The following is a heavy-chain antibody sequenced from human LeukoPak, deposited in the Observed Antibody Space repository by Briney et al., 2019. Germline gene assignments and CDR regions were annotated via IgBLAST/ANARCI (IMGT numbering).Heavy chain of an antibody. J-gene: IGHJ4*02. D-gene: IGHD3-10*01. Sequence: GRSLRLSCAASGFTFDDYAMHWVRQAPGKGLEWVSGISWNSGCIGYADSVKGRLTISRDNAKNSLYLQMNSLRAEDMALYYCAKAAYYYGSGSYYYFDYWGQGTLVTVSS. V-gene: IGHV3-9*03. CDR2: ISWNSGCI. CDR3: AKAAYYYGSGSYYYFDY. CDR1: GFTFDDYA.